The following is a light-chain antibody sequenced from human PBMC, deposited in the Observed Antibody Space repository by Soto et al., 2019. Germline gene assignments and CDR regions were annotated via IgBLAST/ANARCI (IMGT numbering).Light chain of an antibody. CDR2: GAS. V-gene: IGKV3-15*01. CDR1: QSVSGN. J-gene: IGKJ1*01. Sequence: EIVMTQSPATLSVSPGERATLSCRASQSVSGNLAWYQQKPGQAPRLLIYGASTRATGIPARFSGSGPGTEFTLTISSLQSEDFAVYYCQQYNNWPPLTFGQGTKVEIK. CDR3: QQYNNWPPLT.